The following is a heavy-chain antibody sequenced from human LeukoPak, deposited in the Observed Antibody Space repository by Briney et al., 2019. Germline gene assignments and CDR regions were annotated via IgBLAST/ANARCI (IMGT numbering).Heavy chain of an antibody. CDR1: GFTFSGYS. Sequence: GGSLRLSCAASGFTFSGYSMSWVRQAPGKGLEWVSSISRSSSYIYYADSVKGRFTISRDTATNSLYLQMNSLRAEEPGVYVCGRRAPSHDFDDCVRGTRVTVS. CDR3: GRRAPSHDFDD. CDR2: ISRSSSYI. V-gene: IGHV3-21*01. J-gene: IGHJ4*02.